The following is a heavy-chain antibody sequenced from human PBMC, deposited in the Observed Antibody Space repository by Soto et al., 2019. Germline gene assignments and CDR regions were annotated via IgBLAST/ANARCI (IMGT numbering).Heavy chain of an antibody. D-gene: IGHD3-3*01. CDR1: GGSISSGDYY. V-gene: IGHV4-30-4*01. J-gene: IGHJ4*02. CDR2: IYYSGST. Sequence: PSETLSLTCTVSGGSISSGDYYWSWIRQPPGKGLEWIGYIYYSGSTYYNPSLKSRVTISVDTSKNQFSLKLTSVTAADTVVYYCARALDFWRAYFDYLGRGYLVTGSS. CDR3: ARALDFWRAYFDY.